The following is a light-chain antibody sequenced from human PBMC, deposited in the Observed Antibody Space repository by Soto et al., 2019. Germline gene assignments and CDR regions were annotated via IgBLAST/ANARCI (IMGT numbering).Light chain of an antibody. CDR1: SSDVGGYNY. V-gene: IGLV2-14*01. CDR2: DVS. J-gene: IGLJ2*01. CDR3: SSYTSSNTGV. Sequence: QSVLTQPASVSGSPGQSITISCTGASSDVGGYNYVSWYQQHPGKAPKLMIFDVSNRPSGVSNRFSGSKSGNTASLTISGLQAEDEADYYCSSYTSSNTGVFGGGTQLTVL.